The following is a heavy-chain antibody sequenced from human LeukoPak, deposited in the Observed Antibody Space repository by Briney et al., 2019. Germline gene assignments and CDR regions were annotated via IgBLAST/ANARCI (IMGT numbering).Heavy chain of an antibody. Sequence: KPSETLSLTCTVSGGSISSSSYYWGWIRQPPGKGLEWIGSIYYSGSTYYNPSLKSRVTISVDTSKNQFSLKLSSVTAADTAVYYCARLRLGIVENFDYWGQGTLVTVSS. CDR2: IYYSGST. CDR3: ARLRLGIVENFDY. J-gene: IGHJ4*02. D-gene: IGHD3-22*01. V-gene: IGHV4-39*01. CDR1: GGSISSSSYY.